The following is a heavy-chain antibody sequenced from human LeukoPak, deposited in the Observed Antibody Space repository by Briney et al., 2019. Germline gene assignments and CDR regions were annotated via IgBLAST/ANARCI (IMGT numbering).Heavy chain of an antibody. V-gene: IGHV3-23*01. D-gene: IGHD6-13*01. CDR2: ISANGDIT. J-gene: IGHJ3*02. CDR1: GFILSSYA. Sequence: GGSLRLSCAASGFILSSYAMSWVRQAPGKGLEWVSGISANGDITDYADSVKGRFTISRDNSKNTLYVQMNSLRAEDTAVYYCASTAPNEYSSSWYEGAFDIWGQGTMVTVSS. CDR3: ASTAPNEYSSSWYEGAFDI.